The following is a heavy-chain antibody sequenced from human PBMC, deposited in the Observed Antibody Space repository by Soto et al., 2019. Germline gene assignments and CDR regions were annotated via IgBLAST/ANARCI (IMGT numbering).Heavy chain of an antibody. V-gene: IGHV6-1*01. D-gene: IGHD2-2*03. CDR3: ARDMGIVVVPASYYYGMDV. CDR2: TYYRSKWYN. Sequence: TLSLTCAISGDSVSSNSAAWNWIRQSPSRGLEWLGRTYYRSKWYNDYAVSVKSRITINPDTSKNQFSLQLNSVTPEDTAVYYCARDMGIVVVPASYYYGMDVWGQGTTVTVSS. CDR1: GDSVSSNSAA. J-gene: IGHJ6*02.